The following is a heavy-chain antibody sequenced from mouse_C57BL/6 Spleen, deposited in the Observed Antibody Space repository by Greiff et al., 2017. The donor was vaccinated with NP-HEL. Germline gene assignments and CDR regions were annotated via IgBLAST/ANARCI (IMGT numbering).Heavy chain of an antibody. CDR1: GYSITSGYY. J-gene: IGHJ1*03. CDR3: ARGDGYYSWYFDV. D-gene: IGHD2-3*01. Sequence: VQLQQSGPGLVKPSQSLSLTCSVTGYSITSGYYWNWIRQFPGNKLEWMGYISYDGSNNYNPSLKNRISITRDTSKNQFFLKLNSVTTEDTATYYCARGDGYYSWYFDVWGTGTTVTVSS. V-gene: IGHV3-6*01. CDR2: ISYDGSN.